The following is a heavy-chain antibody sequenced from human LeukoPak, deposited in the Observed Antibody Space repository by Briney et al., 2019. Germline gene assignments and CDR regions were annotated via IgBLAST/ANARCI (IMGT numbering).Heavy chain of an antibody. CDR1: GGSIKYYY. J-gene: IGHJ5*02. Sequence: SETLSLTCSVSGGSIKYYYWTWIRQSPGEGLEWIGHIYYNGTTRYKPSLKSRVTISLDMSKKQISLKLNSLTAADTAVYYCARDGASSSWPHWFDPWGQGTLVTVSS. V-gene: IGHV4-59*01. CDR3: ARDGASSSWPHWFDP. D-gene: IGHD6-13*01. CDR2: IYYNGTT.